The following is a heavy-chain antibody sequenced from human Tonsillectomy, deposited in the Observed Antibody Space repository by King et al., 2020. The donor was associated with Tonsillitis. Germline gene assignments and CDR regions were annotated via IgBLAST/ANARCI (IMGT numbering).Heavy chain of an antibody. Sequence: VQLQESGPGLVKPSETLSLTCTVSGGSISNYFWSWIRQPPGKGLEWIGYIYYSGSTIYNPSLKSRVTISVDTSKNQFSLKLSYVTAADTAVYYCASLEDRDGYNPYLDYWGQGTLVTVSS. V-gene: IGHV4-59*08. CDR3: ASLEDRDGYNPYLDY. CDR1: GGSISNYF. D-gene: IGHD5-24*01. J-gene: IGHJ4*02. CDR2: IYYSGST.